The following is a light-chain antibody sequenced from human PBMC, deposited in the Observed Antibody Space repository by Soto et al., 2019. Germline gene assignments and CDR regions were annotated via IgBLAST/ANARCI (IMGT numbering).Light chain of an antibody. J-gene: IGLJ3*02. CDR3: AAGDTSRIGWV. Sequence: QAVVTQPPSASGTPGQRVTISCSGSSSNIGSNTVNWYQQLPGTAPKLLIYSNNQRPSGVPDRFSGSKSGTSASLAISGLRSEEEVDYYGAAGDTSRIGWVFGGGT. CDR2: SNN. V-gene: IGLV1-44*01. CDR1: SSNIGSNT.